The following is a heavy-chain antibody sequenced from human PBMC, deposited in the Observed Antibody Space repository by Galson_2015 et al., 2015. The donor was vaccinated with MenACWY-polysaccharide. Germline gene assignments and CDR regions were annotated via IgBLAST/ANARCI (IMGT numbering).Heavy chain of an antibody. CDR3: ARVRYSTGKYQFDY. Sequence: SLRLSCAASGFTFSSYWMHWVRQVPGKGLVWVSRISSGGSSTSYADSVKGRFTISRDNAKNTLHLQMNSLRAEDTAVYYCARVRYSTGKYQFDYWGQGTLVAVSS. J-gene: IGHJ4*02. CDR2: ISSGGSST. V-gene: IGHV3-74*01. D-gene: IGHD2-2*01. CDR1: GFTFSSYW.